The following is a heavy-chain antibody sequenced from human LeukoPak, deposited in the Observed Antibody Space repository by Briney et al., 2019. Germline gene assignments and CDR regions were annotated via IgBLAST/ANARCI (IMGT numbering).Heavy chain of an antibody. V-gene: IGHV3-23*01. CDR1: EFTFSSYS. J-gene: IGHJ5*02. D-gene: IGHD3-10*01. Sequence: GGSLRLSCAASEFTFSSYSMNWVRQAPGQGPEWVSVISNGGGNTYYADSVKGRFAISRDNSKSILYLQMNSLRADDTAIYYCAIGRGSGNYNYFDPWGQGTLVTVSS. CDR3: AIGRGSGNYNYFDP. CDR2: ISNGGGNT.